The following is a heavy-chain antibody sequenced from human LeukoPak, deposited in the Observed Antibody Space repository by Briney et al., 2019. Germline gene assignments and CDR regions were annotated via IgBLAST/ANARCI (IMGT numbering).Heavy chain of an antibody. D-gene: IGHD3-10*01. CDR1: RFTFSSYW. CDR3: AKISGGHYGSGSYTAEGV. V-gene: IGHV3-33*06. J-gene: IGHJ6*02. CDR2: IWYDGSNK. Sequence: GGSLRLSCAASRFTFSSYWMHWVRQAPGKGLEWVAVIWYDGSNKYYADSVKGRFTISRDNSRNTLYLQMNSLRAEDTAVYYCAKISGGHYGSGSYTAEGVWGQGTTVTVSS.